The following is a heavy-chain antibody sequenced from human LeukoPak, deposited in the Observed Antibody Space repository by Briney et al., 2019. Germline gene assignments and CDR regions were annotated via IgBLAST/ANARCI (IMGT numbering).Heavy chain of an antibody. V-gene: IGHV1-69*06. J-gene: IGHJ6*03. CDR1: GGTFSSYA. CDR3: ARGMATITSWYYMDV. D-gene: IGHD5-24*01. CDR2: IIPIFGTA. Sequence: GASVKVSCKASGGTFSSYAISWVRQAPGQGLEWMGGIIPIFGTANYAQKFQGRVTITADKSTSTAYMELSSLRSEDTAVCYCARGMATITSWYYMDVWGKGTTVTVSS.